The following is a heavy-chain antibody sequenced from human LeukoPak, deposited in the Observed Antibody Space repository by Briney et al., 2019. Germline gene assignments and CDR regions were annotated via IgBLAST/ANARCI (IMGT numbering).Heavy chain of an antibody. CDR2: INPNTGAT. J-gene: IGHJ4*02. CDR3: ARDERFCNGDNHYPDLGY. CDR1: GYTFTGYY. V-gene: IGHV1-2*02. D-gene: IGHD2-15*01. Sequence: GASVKVSCKASGYTFTGYYMFWVRQAPGQGLEWMGWINPNTGATKYAQTFQGRVTLTRDTSIRTTFMELSSLRSDDTAFYYCARDERFCNGDNHYPDLGYWGQGTLVTVSS.